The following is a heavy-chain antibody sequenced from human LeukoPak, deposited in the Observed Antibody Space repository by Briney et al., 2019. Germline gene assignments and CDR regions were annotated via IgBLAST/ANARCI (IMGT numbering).Heavy chain of an antibody. Sequence: PSQTLSLTCTVSGGSISSGSYYWSWIRQPAGKGLEWIGCIYTSGSTNYNPSLKSRVTISVDTSKNQFSLKLSSMTAADTAVYYCARGTLDYWGQGTLATVSS. CDR1: GGSISSGSYY. CDR2: IYTSGST. J-gene: IGHJ4*02. V-gene: IGHV4-61*02. D-gene: IGHD3-10*01. CDR3: ARGTLDY.